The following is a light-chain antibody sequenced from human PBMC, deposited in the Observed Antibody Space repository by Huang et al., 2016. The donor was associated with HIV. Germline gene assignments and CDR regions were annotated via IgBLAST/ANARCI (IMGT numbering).Light chain of an antibody. V-gene: IGKV3-20*01. CDR2: GAS. J-gene: IGKJ3*01. Sequence: EIVLTQSPGTPSLSPGERATLSCRASHSVCIYLAWYQQKPGQAPRILIYGASARVTGIPDRFSGGGSGTDFTLSISRLEPEDLAVYYCQQYERPPDTFGPGTKVNIK. CDR1: HSVCIY. CDR3: QQYERPPDT.